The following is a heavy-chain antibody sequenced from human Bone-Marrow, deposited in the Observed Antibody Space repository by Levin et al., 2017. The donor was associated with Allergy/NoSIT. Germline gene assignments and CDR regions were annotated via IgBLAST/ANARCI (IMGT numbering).Heavy chain of an antibody. D-gene: IGHD3-9*01. J-gene: IGHJ6*02. Sequence: GESLKISCAASEFTFKTYGVHWVRQAPGKGLEWVSGISSAGDTFYADSVKGRFIISRENAKSTLYLQMNSLRAGDTAVYYCARDGDILTGSGRFGMDVWGQGTTVTVSS. CDR2: ISSAGDT. CDR3: ARDGDILTGSGRFGMDV. CDR1: EFTFKTYG. V-gene: IGHV3-13*01.